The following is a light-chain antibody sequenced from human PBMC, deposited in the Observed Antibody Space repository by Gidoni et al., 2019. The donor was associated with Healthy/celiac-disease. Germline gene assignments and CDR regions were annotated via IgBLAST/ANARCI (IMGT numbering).Light chain of an antibody. V-gene: IGKV1-39*01. CDR2: AAS. CDR1: QSISSY. CDR3: QQSYSTPYT. J-gene: IGKJ2*01. Sequence: DIQMTQSPSSLSASVGDRVTITCRASQSISSYLNWYQQKPGKAPKLLIYAASILQSGVPSRFSGSGSGTDFTPTISSLQPEDFATYYCQQSYSTPYTFGQGTKLEIK.